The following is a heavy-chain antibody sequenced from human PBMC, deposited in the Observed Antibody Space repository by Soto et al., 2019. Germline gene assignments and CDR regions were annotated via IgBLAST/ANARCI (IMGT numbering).Heavy chain of an antibody. CDR1: GFIIANYD. V-gene: IGHV3-13*01. Sequence: EVQLVESGGGSIQPGGSLRLSCAASGFIIANYDMHWVRKPTGKGLEWVSAIGFAGDTYYTDSVKGRFTISRENAKNSLYLQMNTLRAEDTAVYYCARATHGMDVWGQGTTVTVSS. J-gene: IGHJ6*02. CDR3: ARATHGMDV. CDR2: IGFAGDT.